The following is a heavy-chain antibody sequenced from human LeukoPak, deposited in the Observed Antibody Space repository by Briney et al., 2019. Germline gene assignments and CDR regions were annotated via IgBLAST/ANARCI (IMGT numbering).Heavy chain of an antibody. Sequence: PGGSLRFSCAASGFTFSTYGMHWVRQAPGKGLEWVAVISYDGRNQYYADYVKGRFTISRDNAKNSLYLQMNSLRAEDTAVYYCARDWFLVGYWGQGTLVTVSS. J-gene: IGHJ4*02. CDR3: ARDWFLVGY. D-gene: IGHD3-10*01. CDR2: ISYDGRNQ. V-gene: IGHV3-33*05. CDR1: GFTFSTYG.